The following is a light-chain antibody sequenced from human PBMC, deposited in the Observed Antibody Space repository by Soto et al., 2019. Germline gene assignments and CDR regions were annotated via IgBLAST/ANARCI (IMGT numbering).Light chain of an antibody. CDR1: SSDVGGYNY. Sequence: QSALTQPASVSGSPGQSITISCTGTSSDVGGYNYVSWYQQNPDKAPKLMIYDVSVRPSGVSNRFSGSKSGNTASLTISGLQAEDEADYYCSSYTSSSTLYVFGTGTKVTVL. CDR2: DVS. V-gene: IGLV2-14*01. CDR3: SSYTSSSTLYV. J-gene: IGLJ1*01.